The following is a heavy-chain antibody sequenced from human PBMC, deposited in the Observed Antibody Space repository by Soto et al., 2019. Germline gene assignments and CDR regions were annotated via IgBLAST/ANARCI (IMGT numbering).Heavy chain of an antibody. Sequence: GGSLRLSCTASGFTFGDYAMSWFRQAPGKGLEWVGFIRSKAYGGTTEYAASVKGRFTISRDDSKSIAYLQMNSLKTEDTAVYYCTRVSSSHRRDLVDYWGQGTLVTVSS. CDR2: IRSKAYGGTT. CDR3: TRVSSSHRRDLVDY. V-gene: IGHV3-49*03. CDR1: GFTFGDYA. D-gene: IGHD6-13*01. J-gene: IGHJ4*02.